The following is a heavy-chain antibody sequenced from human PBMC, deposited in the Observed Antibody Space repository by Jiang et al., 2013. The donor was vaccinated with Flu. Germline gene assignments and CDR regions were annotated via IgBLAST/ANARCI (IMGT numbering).Heavy chain of an antibody. D-gene: IGHD2-8*01. CDR1: GFTFSNYA. Sequence: LSCASSGFTFSNYAMSWVRQAPGKGLEWVSSISNTGGSTDYADSVKGRFIISRDKSKNTLYLQMNRLRAEDTSTYYCAKVGPVFCNNVNCFALDSWGQGTLVTVSS. V-gene: IGHV3-23*01. J-gene: IGHJ4*02. CDR2: ISNTGGST. CDR3: AKVGPVFCNNVNCFALDS.